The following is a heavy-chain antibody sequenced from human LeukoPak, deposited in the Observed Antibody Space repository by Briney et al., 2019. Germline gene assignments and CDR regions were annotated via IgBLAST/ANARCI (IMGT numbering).Heavy chain of an antibody. CDR2: IYSSGTT. J-gene: IGHJ4*02. Sequence: SETLSLTCTVSGASISSDYWSWIRQPPGRRPEWIGHIYSSGTTKYNPSLQSRVTISIDTSKNQFSLKLTSMTAADTAVYFCSRLLPSRPDFYFDYWGQGTLVTVSS. V-gene: IGHV4-4*09. CDR1: GASISSDY. D-gene: IGHD6-6*01. CDR3: SRLLPSRPDFYFDY.